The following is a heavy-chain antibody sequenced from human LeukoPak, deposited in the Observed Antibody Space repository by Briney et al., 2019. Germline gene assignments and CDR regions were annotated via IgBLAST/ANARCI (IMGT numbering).Heavy chain of an antibody. Sequence: SETLSLTCTVSGYSISSGYYWGWIRQPPGKGLEWIGSIYHSGSTYYNPSLKSRVTISVDTSKNQFSLKLSSVTAADTAVYYCARSGYSYGADAFDIWGQGTMVTVS. J-gene: IGHJ3*02. CDR3: ARSGYSYGADAFDI. CDR1: GYSISSGYY. V-gene: IGHV4-38-2*02. D-gene: IGHD5-18*01. CDR2: IYHSGST.